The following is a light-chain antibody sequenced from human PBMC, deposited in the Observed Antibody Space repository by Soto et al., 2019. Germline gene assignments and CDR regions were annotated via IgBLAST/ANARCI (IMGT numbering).Light chain of an antibody. V-gene: IGKV3-15*01. CDR1: QSVSSD. CDR2: GAS. Sequence: ETAMTQYPPTLSFSPGERSTLSCRASQSVSSDLAWYQQKPGQAPRLLIYGASTRATGIPARFSGSGSGTEFTLIISSLQSEDFAVYYCQQYGSSPRPFGQGAKVAIK. CDR3: QQYGSSPRP. J-gene: IGKJ1*01.